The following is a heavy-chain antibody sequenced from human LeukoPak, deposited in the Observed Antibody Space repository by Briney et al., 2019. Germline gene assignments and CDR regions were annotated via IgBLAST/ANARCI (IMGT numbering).Heavy chain of an antibody. CDR3: ARVEDYGDGYYYYYYMDV. V-gene: IGHV4-4*07. D-gene: IGHD4-17*01. Sequence: SETLSLTCTVSGGSISSYYWSWIRQPAGKGLEWIGRIYISGSTNYNPSLKSRVTISVDTSKNQFSLKLSSVTAADTAVYYCARVEDYGDGYYYYYYMDVWGKGTTVTVSS. CDR1: GGSISSYY. J-gene: IGHJ6*03. CDR2: IYISGST.